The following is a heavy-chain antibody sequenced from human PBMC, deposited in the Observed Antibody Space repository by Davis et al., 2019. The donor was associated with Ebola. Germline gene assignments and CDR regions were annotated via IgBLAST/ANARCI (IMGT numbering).Heavy chain of an antibody. CDR1: GGTFSSYA. Sequence: AASVKVSCKASGGTFSSYAISWVRQAPGQGLEWMGRIIPILGTANYAQKFQGRVTITADESTSTAYMELSNLRSEDTAVYYCARVYGDYEAYFDYWGQGTLVTVSS. CDR3: ARVYGDYEAYFDY. CDR2: IIPILGTA. V-gene: IGHV1-69*11. J-gene: IGHJ4*02. D-gene: IGHD5-12*01.